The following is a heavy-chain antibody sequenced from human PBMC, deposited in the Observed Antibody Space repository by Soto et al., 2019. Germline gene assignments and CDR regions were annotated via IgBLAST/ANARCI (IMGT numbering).Heavy chain of an antibody. D-gene: IGHD3-16*01. CDR1: GFTFNGAW. Sequence: EVQLVESGGGLVEPGGSPRLSCAASGFTFNGAWMNWVRQGPGKGLEWVGRVKSKVDGETIDYAAPVKGRFTISRDDSRNTVYLQMNSLSTEDTAMYYCAADLPDWGAYAFDYWGQGALVTVSS. CDR3: AADLPDWGAYAFDY. CDR2: VKSKVDGETI. J-gene: IGHJ4*02. V-gene: IGHV3-15*07.